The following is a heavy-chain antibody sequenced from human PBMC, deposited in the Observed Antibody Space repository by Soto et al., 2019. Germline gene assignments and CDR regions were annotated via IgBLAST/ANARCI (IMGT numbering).Heavy chain of an antibody. V-gene: IGHV3-23*01. CDR3: AKDRDSSSWFYLSAFDI. Sequence: GGSLRLSCAASGFTFSSYAMSWVRQAPGKGLEWVSRIGGSAGGSFFADSVKGRFTISRDNSKNTLYLQMNSLRAEDTAVYYCAKDRDSSSWFYLSAFDIWGQGAMVTVS. CDR2: IGGSAGGS. J-gene: IGHJ3*02. CDR1: GFTFSSYA. D-gene: IGHD6-13*01.